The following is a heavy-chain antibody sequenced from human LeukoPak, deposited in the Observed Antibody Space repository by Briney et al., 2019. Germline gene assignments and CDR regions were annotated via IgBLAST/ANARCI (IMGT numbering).Heavy chain of an antibody. Sequence: GASVKVSCKASGYTFTSYGMSWVRQAPGQGLEWMGWISAYNGNTNYAQKLQGRVTMTTDTSTSTAYMELRSLRSDDTAVYYCARDYYDSSGYRSRGDYWGQGTLVTVSS. D-gene: IGHD3-22*01. CDR2: ISAYNGNT. CDR1: GYTFTSYG. CDR3: ARDYYDSSGYRSRGDY. V-gene: IGHV1-18*01. J-gene: IGHJ4*02.